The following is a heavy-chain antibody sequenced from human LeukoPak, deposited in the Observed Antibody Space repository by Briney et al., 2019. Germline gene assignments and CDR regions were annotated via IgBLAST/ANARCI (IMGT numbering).Heavy chain of an antibody. V-gene: IGHV4-59*11. Sequence: KPSETLSLTCTVSGGSISSHYWSWIRQPPGKGLEWIGYIYYSGSTNYNPSLKSRVTISVDTSKNQFSLKLSSVTAADTAVYYCAREAPYYYGSGWEDWFDPWGQGTLVTVSS. CDR1: GGSISSHY. CDR2: IYYSGST. J-gene: IGHJ5*02. CDR3: AREAPYYYGSGWEDWFDP. D-gene: IGHD3-10*01.